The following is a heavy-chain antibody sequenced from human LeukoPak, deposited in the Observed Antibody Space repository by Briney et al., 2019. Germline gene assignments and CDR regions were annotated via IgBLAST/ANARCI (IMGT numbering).Heavy chain of an antibody. V-gene: IGHV4-39*01. CDR3: ARLTHSYYYDGPGYYRYHFMAV. J-gene: IGHJ6*03. D-gene: IGHD3-22*01. CDR2: ISYSGTT. CDR1: GDSMSSRTCY. Sequence: SETLSLICSASGDSMSSRTCYCRWIRQPPGKGLEWIGRISYSGTTYYNPSLKSRVTMSVDTSKNQFSLRLTSVTAADTAVYYCARLTHSYYYDGPGYYRYHFMAVGSEGTTVTVSS.